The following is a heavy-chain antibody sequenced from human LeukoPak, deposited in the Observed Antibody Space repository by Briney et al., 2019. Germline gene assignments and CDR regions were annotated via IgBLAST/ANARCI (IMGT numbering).Heavy chain of an antibody. CDR1: GRSISTYY. J-gene: IGHJ4*02. D-gene: IGHD5-18*01. CDR2: IYTSGST. Sequence: SDTLSLARTVSGRSISTYYWSWIRQPAGKGLEWIGRIYTSGSTNYNPSRMSRVTMSVDTSKNQFSLKQSSVTAADTAVYYCARGRKYTSGYRVTELGSGYSDYWGQGTLVTVSS. CDR3: ARGRKYTSGYRVTELGSGYSDY. V-gene: IGHV4-4*07.